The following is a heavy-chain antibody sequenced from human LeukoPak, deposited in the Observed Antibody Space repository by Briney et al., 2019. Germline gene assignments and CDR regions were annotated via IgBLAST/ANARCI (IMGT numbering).Heavy chain of an antibody. J-gene: IGHJ4*02. D-gene: IGHD5-18*01. CDR3: AKRLLYSYGPGFDY. CDR1: GFTFSNYA. V-gene: IGHV3-23*01. CDR2: ISLGTSDT. Sequence: PGGSLKLSCAASGFTFSNYAMSWVRQAPGKGLEWVSGISLGTSDTYYADSVKGRFTISRDNSRTTLYLQMNSLRAEDTAVYCCAKRLLYSYGPGFDYWGQGTLVTVSS.